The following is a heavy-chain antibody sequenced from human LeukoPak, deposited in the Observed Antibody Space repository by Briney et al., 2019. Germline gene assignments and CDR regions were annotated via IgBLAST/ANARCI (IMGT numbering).Heavy chain of an antibody. D-gene: IGHD1-26*01. CDR3: ARGLWELLPPDWYFDL. Sequence: SETLSLACAVYGGSFSGYYWSWIRQPPGKGLEWIGEINHSGSTNYNPSLKSRVTISVDTSKNQFSLKLSSVTAADTAVYYCARGLWELLPPDWYFDLWGRRTLVTVSS. V-gene: IGHV4-34*01. CDR2: INHSGST. CDR1: GGSFSGYY. J-gene: IGHJ2*01.